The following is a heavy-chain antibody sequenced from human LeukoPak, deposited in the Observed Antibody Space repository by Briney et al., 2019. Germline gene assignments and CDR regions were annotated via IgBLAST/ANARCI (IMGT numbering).Heavy chain of an antibody. CDR3: ARLQYCSGTSCYWFDP. D-gene: IGHD2-2*01. V-gene: IGHV4-30-2*01. CDR1: GGSISSGGYS. Sequence: SETLSLTCAVSGGSISSGGYSWSWIRQPPGKGLEWIGYIYHSGSTYYNPSLKSRVAISVDTSKNQFSLRLSSVTAADTAVYYCARLQYCSGTSCYWFDPWGQGTLVTVSS. J-gene: IGHJ5*02. CDR2: IYHSGST.